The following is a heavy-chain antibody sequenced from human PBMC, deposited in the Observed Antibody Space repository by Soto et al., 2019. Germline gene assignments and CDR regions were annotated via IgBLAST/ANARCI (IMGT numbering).Heavy chain of an antibody. J-gene: IGHJ6*03. CDR3: ARDRGYYAHVNYYNAMDV. Sequence: EVQLVESGGGLVKPGGSLRLSCISSGFTFRTYTMNWVRQAPGKGLEWVSGIRGFSPYTFYAESVKDRFTISRDNAKNSLYLEMNSLRAEDTAVYYCARDRGYYAHVNYYNAMDVWGEGTTVTVSS. CDR1: GFTFRTYT. D-gene: IGHD3-10*01. V-gene: IGHV3-21*06. CDR2: IRGFSPYT.